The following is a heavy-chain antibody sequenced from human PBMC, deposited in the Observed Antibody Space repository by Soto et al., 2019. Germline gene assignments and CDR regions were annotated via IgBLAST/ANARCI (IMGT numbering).Heavy chain of an antibody. Sequence: SETLSLTCSVSGDSISNYYWSWIRQTPGRGLEWIGCVHESGSTDYNPSLRGRVIISLHTSKSQFSLSLRSATAADTATYYCARGTRAMRNYFFAYWGQGPPFTVSS. D-gene: IGHD3-10*01. CDR3: ARGTRAMRNYFFAY. CDR2: VHESGST. J-gene: IGHJ4*02. CDR1: GDSISNYY. V-gene: IGHV4-59*03.